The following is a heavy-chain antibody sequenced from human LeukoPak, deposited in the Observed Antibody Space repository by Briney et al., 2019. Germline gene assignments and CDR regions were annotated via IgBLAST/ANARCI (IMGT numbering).Heavy chain of an antibody. D-gene: IGHD3-22*01. J-gene: IGHJ4*02. Sequence: GGSLRLSCAASGFTFSSYWMSWVRQAPGKGLEWVANIKQDGSEKYYVDSVKGRFTISRDNAENSLYLQMNSLRAEDTAVYYCASPRYYYDSSGFDYWGQGTLVTVSS. CDR1: GFTFSSYW. CDR3: ASPRYYYDSSGFDY. CDR2: IKQDGSEK. V-gene: IGHV3-7*01.